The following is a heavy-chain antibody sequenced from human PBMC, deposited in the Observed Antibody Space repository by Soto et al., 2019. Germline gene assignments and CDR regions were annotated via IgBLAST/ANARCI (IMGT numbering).Heavy chain of an antibody. CDR2: IYHSGST. CDR1: GGSISSSNW. V-gene: IGHV4-4*02. D-gene: IGHD2-2*01. Sequence: PSETLSLTCAVSGGSISSSNWWSWVRQPPGKGLEWIGEIYHSGSTNYNPSLKSRVTISVDKSKNQFSLKLSSVTAADTAVYYWARGRGRCSSTSCYGRDYYYYYGMDVWGQGTTVTV. CDR3: ARGRGRCSSTSCYGRDYYYYYGMDV. J-gene: IGHJ6*02.